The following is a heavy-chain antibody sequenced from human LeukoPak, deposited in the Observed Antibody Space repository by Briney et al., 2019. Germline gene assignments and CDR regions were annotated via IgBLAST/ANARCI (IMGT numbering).Heavy chain of an antibody. CDR3: ARDQRDYYGSGSYYNTHGMDV. D-gene: IGHD3-10*01. CDR1: GYTLTELS. Sequence: ASVKVSCKVSGYTLTELSMHWVRLAPGQGLEWMGIINPSGGSTSYAQKFQGRVTMTRDTSTSTVYMELSSLRSEDTAVYYCARDQRDYYGSGSYYNTHGMDVWGQGTTVTVSS. J-gene: IGHJ6*02. V-gene: IGHV1-46*01. CDR2: INPSGGST.